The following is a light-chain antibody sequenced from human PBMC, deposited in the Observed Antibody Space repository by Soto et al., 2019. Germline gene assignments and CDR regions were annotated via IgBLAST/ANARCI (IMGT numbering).Light chain of an antibody. CDR2: GAS. Sequence: EIVLTQSPATLSLSPGERATLSCEASQSVSSSYLAWYQQKPGQAPRLLIYGASSRATGIPDRFSGSGSGTDFTLTISRLEPEDFAVYYCQQYGSSHTFGQGTRLEIK. CDR3: QQYGSSHT. J-gene: IGKJ5*01. CDR1: QSVSSSY. V-gene: IGKV3-20*01.